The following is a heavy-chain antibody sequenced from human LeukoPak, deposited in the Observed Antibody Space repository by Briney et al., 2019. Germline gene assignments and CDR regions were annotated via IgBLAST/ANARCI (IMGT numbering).Heavy chain of an antibody. CDR3: ARDGRDGYNFDY. D-gene: IGHD5-24*01. CDR2: INPSGGST. V-gene: IGHV1-46*01. CDR1: GYTFTSYY. Sequence: ASVKVSCKASGYTFTSYYMHWVRQAPGQGLEWMGIINPSGGSTSYAQKFQGRVTMTRDTSTNTVYMELSSLRSGDTAVYYCARDGRDGYNFDYWGQGTLVTVSS. J-gene: IGHJ4*02.